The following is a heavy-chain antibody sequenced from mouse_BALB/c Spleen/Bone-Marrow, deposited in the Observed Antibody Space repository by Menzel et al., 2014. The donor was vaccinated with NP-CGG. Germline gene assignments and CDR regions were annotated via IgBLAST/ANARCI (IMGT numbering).Heavy chain of an antibody. CDR2: INPDSSTI. J-gene: IGHJ2*01. CDR3: ARQGYYGKGDY. D-gene: IGHD2-1*01. V-gene: IGHV4-1*02. Sequence: EVQGVESGGGLVQPGGSLKLSCAASGSVFSRYWMSWVRQAPGKGLEWIGEINPDSSTINYTPSLKDKFIISRDNAKNTLYLQMSKVRSEDTALYYCARQGYYGKGDYWGQGTTLTVSS. CDR1: GSVFSRYW.